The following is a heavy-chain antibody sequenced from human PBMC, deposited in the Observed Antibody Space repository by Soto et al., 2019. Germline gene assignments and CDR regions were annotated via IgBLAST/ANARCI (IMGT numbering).Heavy chain of an antibody. Sequence: GGSLRLSCAASGFTLSDHYMDWVRQAPGKGLEWVARTKNKAQSYTIEYAASVKGRFTISRDDSKNSLYLQMNSLRAEDTAVYYCAKTIMRGSRYWYFDLWGRGTLVTVSS. CDR2: TKNKAQSYTI. J-gene: IGHJ2*01. CDR1: GFTLSDHY. CDR3: AKTIMRGSRYWYFDL. V-gene: IGHV3-72*01. D-gene: IGHD5-18*01.